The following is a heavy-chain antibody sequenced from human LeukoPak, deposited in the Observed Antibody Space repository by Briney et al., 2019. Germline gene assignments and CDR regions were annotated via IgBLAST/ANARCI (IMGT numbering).Heavy chain of an antibody. CDR2: ISSSSSYI. CDR1: EFTFSSYS. D-gene: IGHD3-9*01. Sequence: GGSLRLSCAASEFTFSSYSMNWVRQAPGKGLEWVSSISSSSSYIYYADSVKGRFTISRDNAKNSLYLQMNSLRAEDTAVYYCARGLTGYYPYYFDYWGQGTLVTVSS. J-gene: IGHJ4*02. V-gene: IGHV3-21*01. CDR3: ARGLTGYYPYYFDY.